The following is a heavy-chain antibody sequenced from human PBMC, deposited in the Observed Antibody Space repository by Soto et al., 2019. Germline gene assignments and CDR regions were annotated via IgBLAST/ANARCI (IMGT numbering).Heavy chain of an antibody. D-gene: IGHD2-8*01. CDR2: IYSGGSR. V-gene: IGHV3-53*01. J-gene: IGHJ5*02. CDR3: ARERDGHNPNWFYL. CDR1: GFTVSSNY. Sequence: CLRLSCAVSGFTVSSNYMSWVRQPPGKGPEWVSDIYSGGSRYYADSVKGRFTISRDNSKNTLYLQMNSLRAEDTAVYYCARERDGHNPNWFYLWSNRTLVTVS.